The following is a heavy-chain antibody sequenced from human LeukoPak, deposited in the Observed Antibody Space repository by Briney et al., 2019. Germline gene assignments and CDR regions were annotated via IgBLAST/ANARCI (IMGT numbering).Heavy chain of an antibody. V-gene: IGHV4-59*02. CDR1: GASVSSFY. D-gene: IGHD4-17*01. Sequence: SESLSLTCTVSGASVSSFYWSWIRQPPGKGLEWIGYMYYSDRTTYNPSFKSGATISVDPSIRQICLSLRSVTAADTAFYYCARTRAAYGDYLKYFDHWGQGALVTVSS. CDR2: MYYSDRT. J-gene: IGHJ4*02. CDR3: ARTRAAYGDYLKYFDH.